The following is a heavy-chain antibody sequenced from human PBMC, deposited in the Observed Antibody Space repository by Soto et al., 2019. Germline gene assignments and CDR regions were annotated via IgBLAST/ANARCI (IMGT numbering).Heavy chain of an antibody. D-gene: IGHD1-26*01. Sequence: SETLSLTCTVSGGSISNYYWSWIRQPPGKGLEWIGYVYYSGSTNYNPSLKSRVTISVDTSKNQFSLKLSSVTAADTAVYYCARSKVGATFDFCGTGTLVTVSS. V-gene: IGHV4-59*08. CDR2: VYYSGST. CDR3: ARSKVGATFDF. CDR1: GGSISNYY. J-gene: IGHJ4*02.